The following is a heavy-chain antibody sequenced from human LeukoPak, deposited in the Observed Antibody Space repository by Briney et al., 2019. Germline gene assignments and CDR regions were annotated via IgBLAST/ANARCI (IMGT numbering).Heavy chain of an antibody. Sequence: GGSLRLSCAASGFTFSSYSMNWVRQAPGKGVEWGSSISGSSSDIYYADSVKGRFTISRDNAKNSLYLQMNSLRAEDTAVYYCARRLGYCSSTSCSTARFDYWGQGTLVTVSS. V-gene: IGHV3-21*01. D-gene: IGHD2-2*01. CDR2: ISGSSSDI. CDR1: GFTFSSYS. CDR3: ARRLGYCSSTSCSTARFDY. J-gene: IGHJ4*02.